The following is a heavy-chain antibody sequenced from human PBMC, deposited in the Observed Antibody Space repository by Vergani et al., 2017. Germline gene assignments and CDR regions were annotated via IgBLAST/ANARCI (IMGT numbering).Heavy chain of an antibody. Sequence: EVLLVESGGDLVQPGGSLRLSCEASGFTFDDYAMHWVRQAPGKGLEWVSLISWDGGSTYYADSVKGRFTISRDNSKNSLYLQMNSLRAEDTALYYCAVGAAAGNFDYWGQGTLVTVSS. D-gene: IGHD6-13*01. V-gene: IGHV3-43D*04. CDR3: AVGAAAGNFDY. CDR1: GFTFDDYA. J-gene: IGHJ4*02. CDR2: ISWDGGST.